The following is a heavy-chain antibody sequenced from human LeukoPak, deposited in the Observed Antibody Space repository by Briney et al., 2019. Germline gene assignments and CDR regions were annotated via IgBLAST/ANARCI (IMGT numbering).Heavy chain of an antibody. Sequence: GGSLRLSCAASGFNFNNYNMNWVRQAPGKGREGVSYITLSSSTTYYADSVKGRFTISSDNAKKSLYLQMNSLRGEDTAVYCSATGGVHYYDISADYWGQGTLVTVSS. CDR3: ATGGVHYYDISADY. J-gene: IGHJ4*02. D-gene: IGHD3-22*01. CDR1: GFNFNNYN. V-gene: IGHV3-48*01. CDR2: ITLSSSTT.